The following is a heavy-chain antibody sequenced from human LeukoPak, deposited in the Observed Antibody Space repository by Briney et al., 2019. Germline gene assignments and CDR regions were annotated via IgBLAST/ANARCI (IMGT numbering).Heavy chain of an antibody. CDR3: ARHDYDYVWGSYRYTAEFDY. CDR2: INHSGST. CDR1: GGSFSGYY. J-gene: IGHJ4*02. D-gene: IGHD3-16*02. Sequence: PSETLSLTCAVYGGSFSGYYWSWIRQPPGKGLEWIGEINHSGSTNYNPSLKSRVTISVDTSKNQFSLKLSSVTAADTAVYYCARHDYDYVWGSYRYTAEFDYWGQGTLVTVSS. V-gene: IGHV4-34*01.